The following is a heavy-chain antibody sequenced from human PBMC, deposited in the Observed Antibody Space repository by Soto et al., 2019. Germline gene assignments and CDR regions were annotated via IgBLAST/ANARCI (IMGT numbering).Heavy chain of an antibody. CDR2: VYYSGST. D-gene: IGHD3-9*01. CDR1: GGSVNSINYY. CDR3: ARVDYDMLTGFSNFDY. J-gene: IGHJ4*02. Sequence: SETLSLTCIVSGGSVNSINYYWSWIRQPPGKGLEWIGYVYYSGSTNYNPSLKSRVTISVATSKNQFSLKLSSVTAADTAVYYCARVDYDMLTGFSNFDYWGQGILVTVSS. V-gene: IGHV4-61*01.